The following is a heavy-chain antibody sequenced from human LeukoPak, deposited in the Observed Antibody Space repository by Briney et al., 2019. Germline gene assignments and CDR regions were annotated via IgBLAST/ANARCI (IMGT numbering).Heavy chain of an antibody. CDR3: ARGRYYDSSGYYFDY. CDR1: GGSISSYY. CDR2: IYYSGRT. D-gene: IGHD3-22*01. Sequence: SETLSLTCTVSGGSISSYYWSWIRQPPGKGLELIGYIYYSGRTNYNPSLKRRVTISVDTSKNQFSLKLSSVTAADTAVYYCARGRYYDSSGYYFDYWGQGTLVTVSS. V-gene: IGHV4-59*01. J-gene: IGHJ4*02.